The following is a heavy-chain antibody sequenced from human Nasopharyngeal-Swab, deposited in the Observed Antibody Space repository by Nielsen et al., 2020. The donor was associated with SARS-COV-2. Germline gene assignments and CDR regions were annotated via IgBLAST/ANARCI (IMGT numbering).Heavy chain of an antibody. D-gene: IGHD5-18*01. CDR2: ISGSGGST. CDR3: AKVGTQGTAMVMFFDY. Sequence: GESLKISCAASGFTFNNYSMSWVRQAPGEGLEWVSGISGSGGSTYYTDSVKGRFTISRDNFRNTLYLQMNSLRAEDTAVYYCAKVGTQGTAMVMFFDYWGQGTLVNVSS. J-gene: IGHJ4*02. CDR1: GFTFNNYS. V-gene: IGHV3-23*01.